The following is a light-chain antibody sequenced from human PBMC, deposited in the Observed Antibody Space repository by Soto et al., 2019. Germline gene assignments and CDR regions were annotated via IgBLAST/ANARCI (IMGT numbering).Light chain of an antibody. V-gene: IGKV3-20*01. CDR1: QSVASGY. CDR3: QLYESSPT. Sequence: ETVLTQSPGTLSLSAGERATLSCRASQSVASGYLVWYQQKPGQTPTVLIYGASTRAAGIPDRFSGSGSGKDFTLTSSRLEPEDFAVYYCQLYESSPTFGQGTKVEMK. J-gene: IGKJ1*01. CDR2: GAS.